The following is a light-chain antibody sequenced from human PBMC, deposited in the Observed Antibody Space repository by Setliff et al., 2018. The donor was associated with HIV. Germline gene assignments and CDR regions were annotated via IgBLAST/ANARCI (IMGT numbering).Light chain of an antibody. V-gene: IGLV2-14*03. Sequence: QSALTQPASVSGSPGQSITISCTGTSSDVGGYNYVSWYQHHPGKAPKLMIYDVSKRPSGVSNRFSGSKSGNTAALTISGLQAEDEADYYCSSYTSSRTHVFGTGTKGTVL. J-gene: IGLJ1*01. CDR3: SSYTSSRTHV. CDR1: SSDVGGYNY. CDR2: DVS.